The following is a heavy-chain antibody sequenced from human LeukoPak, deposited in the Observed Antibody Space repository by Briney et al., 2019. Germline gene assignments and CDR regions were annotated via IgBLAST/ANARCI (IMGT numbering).Heavy chain of an antibody. J-gene: IGHJ4*02. V-gene: IGHV3-53*01. CDR1: GFTVNNNY. D-gene: IGHD2-15*01. Sequence: GSLSLSCAASGFTVNNNYMSWVRQAPGKGLEWVSVIYSDGGTFYSDSVKGRFTISRDYSKNTLYLQMNSLRADDTAVYYCATHHSTKGFDYWGQGTLVTVSS. CDR2: IYSDGGT. CDR3: ATHHSTKGFDY.